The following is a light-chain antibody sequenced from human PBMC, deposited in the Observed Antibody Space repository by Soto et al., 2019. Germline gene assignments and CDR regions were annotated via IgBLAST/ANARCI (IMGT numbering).Light chain of an antibody. CDR3: QSYDNSLSGPVV. J-gene: IGLJ2*01. CDR2: GNS. V-gene: IGLV1-40*01. Sequence: QSVLTQPPSVSGAPGQRVTISCTGSSSNIGTGYDVHWYQQLPGTAPKLLIYGNSNRPSGVPDRFSGSKSGTSASLAITGLQAEDEAEYYCQSYDNSLSGPVVFGGGTKLTVL. CDR1: SSNIGTGYD.